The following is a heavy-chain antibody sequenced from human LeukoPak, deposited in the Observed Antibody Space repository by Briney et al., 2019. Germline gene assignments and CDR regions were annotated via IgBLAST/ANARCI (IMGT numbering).Heavy chain of an antibody. CDR3: AKEQWYFDS. D-gene: IGHD6-19*01. J-gene: IGHJ4*02. CDR1: SGSITSYY. V-gene: IGHV4-59*01. Sequence: SETLSLTCTVSSGSITSYYWSWIRQSPGKGLEWIGHMHYSGTTNHNPSLKGRVTMSIDTSKNQFSQKLSSVTAADTAVYYCAKEQWYFDSWGQGTLVTVSS. CDR2: MHYSGTT.